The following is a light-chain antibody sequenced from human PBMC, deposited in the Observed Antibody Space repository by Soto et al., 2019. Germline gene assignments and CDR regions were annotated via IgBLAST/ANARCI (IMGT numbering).Light chain of an antibody. V-gene: IGLV3-25*02. CDR1: ALPKQY. Sequence: SYELTQPRSVSVSLGQTAGITCSGDALPKQYAYWYQQKPGQAPVLVIYKDSERPSGIPERFSGSTSGTTVTLTISGVQAEDEADYYCQSADSSGTYYVFGTGTKV. CDR3: QSADSSGTYYV. CDR2: KDS. J-gene: IGLJ1*01.